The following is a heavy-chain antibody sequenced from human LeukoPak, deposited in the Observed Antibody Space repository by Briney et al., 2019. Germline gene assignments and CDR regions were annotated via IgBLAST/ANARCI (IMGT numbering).Heavy chain of an antibody. CDR2: INNDGSHT. V-gene: IGHV3-74*01. CDR1: GFTFSNYW. J-gene: IGHJ4*02. D-gene: IGHD3-22*01. Sequence: GGSLRLSCAASGFTFSNYWIHWVRQAPGKGLVWVSRINNDGSHTIYADSVKGRFTISRDNAKNTVYLQINSLRAEDTALYYCARAMLDSSGRDYWGQGTLVTVSS. CDR3: ARAMLDSSGRDY.